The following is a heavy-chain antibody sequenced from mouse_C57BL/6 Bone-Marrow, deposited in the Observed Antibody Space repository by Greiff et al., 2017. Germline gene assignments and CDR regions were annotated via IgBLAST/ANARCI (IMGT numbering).Heavy chain of an antibody. CDR1: GFSLTSYG. D-gene: IGHD1-1*01. Sequence: VQLQQSGPGLVQPSQSLSITCTVSGFSLTSYGVHWVRQPPGKGLEWLGVIWGGGSTDYNAAFISRLSISKDNSKSQVFFKMNSLQADDTAIYYCAKRGYGSRYYAMDYWGQGTSVTVSS. V-gene: IGHV2-4*01. J-gene: IGHJ4*01. CDR3: AKRGYGSRYYAMDY. CDR2: IWGGGST.